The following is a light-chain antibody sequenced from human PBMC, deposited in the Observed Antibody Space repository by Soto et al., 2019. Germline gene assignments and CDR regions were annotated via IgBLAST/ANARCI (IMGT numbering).Light chain of an antibody. V-gene: IGKV2-28*01. J-gene: IGKJ4*01. CDR2: SVS. CDR3: MQGLQTHLS. Sequence: DIVMTQSPLSLPVTPVEPASISCRSSQSLLHSNVYNYLDWYLQKPGQSPQLLIYSVSNRAYGVPDGFSWIASGNDFTLKIRRADAEDIGVYYCMQGLQTHLSLGGWATV. CDR1: QSLLHSNVYNY.